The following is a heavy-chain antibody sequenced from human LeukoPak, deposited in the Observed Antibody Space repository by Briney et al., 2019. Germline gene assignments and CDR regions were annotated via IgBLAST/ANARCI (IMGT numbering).Heavy chain of an antibody. D-gene: IGHD6-19*01. V-gene: IGHV3-49*03. CDR1: GFTFGDYA. CDR2: IRSKAYGGTT. CDR3: TRVVRAVAGTPPVVYYMDV. J-gene: IGHJ6*03. Sequence: GGSLRLSCTASGFTFGDYAMSWFRQAPGKGLEWVGFIRSKAYGGTTEYAASVKGRFTISRDDSKSIAYLQMNSLKTEDTAVYYCTRVVRAVAGTPPVVYYMDVWGKGTTVTVSS.